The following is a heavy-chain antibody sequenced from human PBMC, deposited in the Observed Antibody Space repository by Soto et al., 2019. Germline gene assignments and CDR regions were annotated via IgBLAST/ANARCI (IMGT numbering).Heavy chain of an antibody. CDR3: ARDLRPTSAFDI. CDR1: GFTFSDYY. Sequence: GGSLRLSCAASGFTFSDYYMSWVRQAPGKGLEWVSYISSSGSTIYYADSVKGRFTISRHNSKNTLYLQMNSLRAEDTAVYYCARDLRPTSAFDIWGEGTMVTVSS. J-gene: IGHJ3*02. V-gene: IGHV3-11*01. D-gene: IGHD3-16*01. CDR2: ISSSGSTI.